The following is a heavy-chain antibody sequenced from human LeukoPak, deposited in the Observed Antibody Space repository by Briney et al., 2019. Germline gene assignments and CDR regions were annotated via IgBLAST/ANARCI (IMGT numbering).Heavy chain of an antibody. J-gene: IGHJ4*02. V-gene: IGHV3-30*04. CDR2: ISSDGSNK. CDR3: ARQDCSGGSCYLDY. D-gene: IGHD2-15*01. Sequence: GGSLRLSCAASGFTFTGYAMLWVRQAPGKGLEWVAVISSDGSNKYYADSVRGRFTISRVNSKNTVDLQMNSLKTEDTAVYSCARQDCSGGSCYLDYWGQGMLVTVSS. CDR1: GFTFTGYA.